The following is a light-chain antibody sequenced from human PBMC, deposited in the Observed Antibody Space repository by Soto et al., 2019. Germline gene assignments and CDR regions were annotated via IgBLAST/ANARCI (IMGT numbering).Light chain of an antibody. V-gene: IGLV1-44*01. J-gene: IGLJ2*01. CDR3: AAWDDSLNGVV. CDR1: SSNIGINT. Sequence: QSVLTQPPSASGTPGQRVTISCSGSSSNIGINTVNSYQQLPGTAPKLLIYSNNQRPSGVPDRFSGSKSGTSASLAISGLQSEDEADYYCAAWDDSLNGVVFGGGTKLTVL. CDR2: SNN.